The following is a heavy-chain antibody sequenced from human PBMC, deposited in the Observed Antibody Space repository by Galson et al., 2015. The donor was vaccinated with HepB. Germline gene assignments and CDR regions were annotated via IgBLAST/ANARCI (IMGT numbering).Heavy chain of an antibody. CDR3: ARGSTTVVTPRYFDY. CDR2: INPSGVST. Sequence: SVKVSCKASGYTFTSYYMHWVRQAPGQGLEWMGIINPSGVSTIYAQKFQGRVTMTRDTSTSTVYMELSSLRSEDTTMYYCARGSTTVVTPRYFDYWGQGTLVTVSS. CDR1: GYTFTSYY. J-gene: IGHJ4*02. D-gene: IGHD4-23*01. V-gene: IGHV1-46*01.